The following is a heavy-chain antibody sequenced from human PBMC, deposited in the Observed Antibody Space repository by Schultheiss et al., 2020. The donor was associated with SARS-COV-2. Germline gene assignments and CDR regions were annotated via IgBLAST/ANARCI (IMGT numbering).Heavy chain of an antibody. CDR1: GGSFSGYY. V-gene: IGHV4-34*01. J-gene: IGHJ6*02. CDR2: INHSGST. Sequence: SQTLSLTCAVYGGSFSGYYWSWIRQPPGKGLEWIGEINHSGSTNYNPSLKSRVTISVDTSKNQFSLKLSSVTAADTAVYYCARDGPLSSGWYRSVYYGMDVWGQGTTVTVSS. CDR3: ARDGPLSSGWYRSVYYGMDV. D-gene: IGHD6-19*01.